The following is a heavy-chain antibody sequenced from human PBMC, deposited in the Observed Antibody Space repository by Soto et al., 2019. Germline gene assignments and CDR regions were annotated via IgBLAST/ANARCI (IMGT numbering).Heavy chain of an antibody. J-gene: IGHJ6*02. CDR2: MRTDDYA. V-gene: IGHV3-13*01. CDR3: ARDSEENSGGPDGGLDV. Sequence: PGGTLSLPWVGFGSTHRNYGLHRDHETAGKGREWVSGMRTDDYAYWRTGVRARFTICREDAKDTLYRQMSSLRAWDTAVYYCARDSEENSGGPDGGLDVWGQGTMVTVSS. D-gene: IGHD2-15*01. CDR1: GSTHRNYG.